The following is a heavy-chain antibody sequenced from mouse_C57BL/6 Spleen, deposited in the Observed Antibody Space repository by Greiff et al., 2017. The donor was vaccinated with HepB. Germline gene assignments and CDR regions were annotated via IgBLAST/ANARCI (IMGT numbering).Heavy chain of an antibody. CDR2: ISSGGSYT. CDR1: GFTFSSYG. J-gene: IGHJ2*01. CDR3: ARFYYDYDDYFDY. D-gene: IGHD2-4*01. V-gene: IGHV5-6*01. Sequence: EVQLQESGGDLVKPGGSLKLSCAASGFTFSSYGMSWVRQTPDKRLEWVATISSGGSYTYYPDSVKGRFTISRDNAKNTLYLQMSSLKSEDTAMYYCARFYYDYDDYFDYWGQGTTLTVSS.